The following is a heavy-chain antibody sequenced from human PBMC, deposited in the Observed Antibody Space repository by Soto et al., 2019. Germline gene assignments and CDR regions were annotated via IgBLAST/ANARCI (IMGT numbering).Heavy chain of an antibody. CDR1: GYSFTNND. CDR2: MNPGSGDT. J-gene: IGHJ5*02. D-gene: IGHD3-16*01. V-gene: IGHV1-8*01. CDR3: ARMATFGSLNWFDP. Sequence: GSVQVSCKASGYSFTNNDVSWVRQATGQGLEWMGWMNPGSGDTGYAQKFQGRVTMTRDISIATAYMELSSLRSDDTAIYYWARMATFGSLNWFDPWVREHWSPSPQ.